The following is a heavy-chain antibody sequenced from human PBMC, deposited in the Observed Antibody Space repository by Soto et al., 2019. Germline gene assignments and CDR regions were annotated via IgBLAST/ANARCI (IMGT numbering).Heavy chain of an antibody. V-gene: IGHV3-7*03. D-gene: IGHD3-10*01. CDR2: IKQDGSEK. J-gene: IGHJ6*02. Sequence: EVQLVESGGGLVQPGGSLRLSCAASGFTFSSYWMSWVRQAPGKGLEWVANIKQDGSEKYYVDSVKGRFTISSDNAKNSLYLQMNSLRAEDTAVYYCARRKYYYGSGSYYNWYYYYYGMDVWGQGTTVTVSS. CDR3: ARRKYYYGSGSYYNWYYYYYGMDV. CDR1: GFTFSSYW.